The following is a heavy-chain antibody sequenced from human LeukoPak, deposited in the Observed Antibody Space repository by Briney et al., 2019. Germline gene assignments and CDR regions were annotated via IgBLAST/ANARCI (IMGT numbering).Heavy chain of an antibody. D-gene: IGHD2-15*01. CDR3: ARHDPGYCSGGSCYPARDWFDP. CDR2: IYYSWST. Sequence: SETLSLTCTVSGGSISSNSYYWGWIRQPPGKGLEWIRSIYYSWSTYYNPSLKSRVTISVDTSKNQFSLKLSSVTAAGTAVYYCARHDPGYCSGGSCYPARDWFDPWGQGTLVTVSS. V-gene: IGHV4-39*01. J-gene: IGHJ5*02. CDR1: GGSISSNSYY.